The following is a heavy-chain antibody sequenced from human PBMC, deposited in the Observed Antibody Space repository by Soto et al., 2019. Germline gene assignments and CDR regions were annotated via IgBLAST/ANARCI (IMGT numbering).Heavy chain of an antibody. Sequence: GGSLRLSCAASGFTFNTYAMSWVRQAPGKGLDWVSSISGGGDKTFYADSAKGRFTISRDNSKNTLYLQMNSLRAEDTAVYYGAKDHEQLVRGVYHYWGQGTLVTVSS. J-gene: IGHJ4*02. V-gene: IGHV3-23*01. CDR3: AKDHEQLVRGVYHY. CDR1: GFTFNTYA. D-gene: IGHD6-6*01. CDR2: ISGGGDKT.